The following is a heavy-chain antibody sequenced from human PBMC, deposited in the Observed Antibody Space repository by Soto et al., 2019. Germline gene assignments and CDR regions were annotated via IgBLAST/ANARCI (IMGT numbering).Heavy chain of an antibody. J-gene: IGHJ6*02. D-gene: IGHD2-2*01. CDR3: AKDRLYCISTSCYPYYYYGMDV. Sequence: GGSLRLSCAASGFTFSSYGMHWVRQAPGKGLEWVAVISYDGSNKYYADSVKGRFTISRDNSKNTLYLQMNSLRAEDTAVYYCAKDRLYCISTSCYPYYYYGMDVWGQGTTVTVSS. CDR1: GFTFSSYG. CDR2: ISYDGSNK. V-gene: IGHV3-30*18.